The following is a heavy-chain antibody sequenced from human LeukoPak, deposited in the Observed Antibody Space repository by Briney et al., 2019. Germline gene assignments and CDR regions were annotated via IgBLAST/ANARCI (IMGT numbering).Heavy chain of an antibody. CDR1: GFTFSSYW. CDR3: ARWGYSYGIDFDY. D-gene: IGHD5-18*01. V-gene: IGHV3-7*01. CDR2: IKQDGSEK. J-gene: IGHJ4*02. Sequence: GGSLRLSCAASGFTFSSYWMSWVRQAPGKGLEWVANIKQDGSEKYYVDSVKGRFTISRDNAKNSLYLQMNSLRAEDTAVYYSARWGYSYGIDFDYWGQGTLVTVSS.